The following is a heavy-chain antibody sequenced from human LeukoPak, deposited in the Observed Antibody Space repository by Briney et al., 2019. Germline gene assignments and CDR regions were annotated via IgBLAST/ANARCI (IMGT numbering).Heavy chain of an antibody. J-gene: IGHJ4*02. D-gene: IGHD3-10*01. CDR3: ARSALDTSATYYNPQPFLY. V-gene: IGHV4-59*01. CDR1: GGSIGTYY. CDR2: IYYSGST. Sequence: PSETLSLTCSVSGGSIGTYYWSWIRQPPGKGLEWIGYIYYSGSTDYNPSLKSRVTISIDTSKNQFSLKLNSVTAADTAIYYCARSALDTSATYYNPQPFLYWGQGTLVTVSS.